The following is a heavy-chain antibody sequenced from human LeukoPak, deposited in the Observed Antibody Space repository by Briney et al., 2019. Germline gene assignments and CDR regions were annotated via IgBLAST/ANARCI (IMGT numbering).Heavy chain of an antibody. CDR1: GGSISSYY. CDR3: ARVRGSSGWYFDL. V-gene: IGHV4-59*01. Sequence: PSETLSLTCTVSGGSISSYYWSWIRQPPGKGLEWIGYIYYSGSTNYNPSLKSRVTISVDTSKNQLSLKLSSVTAADTAVYYCARVRGSSGWYFDLWGRGTLVTVSS. J-gene: IGHJ2*01. CDR2: IYYSGST. D-gene: IGHD3-10*01.